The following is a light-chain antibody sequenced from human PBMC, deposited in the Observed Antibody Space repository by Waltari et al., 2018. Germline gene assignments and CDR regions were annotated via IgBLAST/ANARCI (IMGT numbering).Light chain of an antibody. V-gene: IGKV4-1*01. Sequence: DIVMTQSPDSLAVSLGERAPINRKSSQSVLYSSTNKNYLAWYQQKPGQPPKLLIYWASTRESGVPDRFSGSGSGTDFTLTISSLQAEDVAVYYCQQYYSTPYTFGQGTKLEI. CDR1: QSVLYSSTNKNY. J-gene: IGKJ2*01. CDR3: QQYYSTPYT. CDR2: WAS.